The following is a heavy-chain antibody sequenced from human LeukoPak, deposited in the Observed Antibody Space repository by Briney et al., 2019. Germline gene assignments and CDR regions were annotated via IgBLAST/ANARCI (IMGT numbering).Heavy chain of an antibody. J-gene: IGHJ4*02. CDR1: GFTFIYD. V-gene: IGHV1-8*03. D-gene: IGHD2-2*01. CDR3: ATREKTSPIYNK. CDR2: MNPNSGAT. Sequence: ASVKVSCKAAGFTFIYDVNWVRQAAGQGLEWMGWMNPNSGATNYTPRFQGRVTFSGSTSIGTAYMELSGLSTEDTGVYYCATREKTSPIYNKWGQETLVTVSS.